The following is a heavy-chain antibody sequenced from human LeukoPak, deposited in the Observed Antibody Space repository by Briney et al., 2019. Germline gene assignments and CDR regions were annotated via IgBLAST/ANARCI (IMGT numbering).Heavy chain of an antibody. CDR1: GFTFTTYS. V-gene: IGHV3-33*08. CDR2: IWYDGSNK. J-gene: IGHJ3*02. CDR3: ARGGYARKDAFDI. Sequence: GGSLRLSCAASGFTFTTYSMNWVRQAPGKGLEWVAVIWYDGSNKYYADSVKGRFTISRDNSKNTLYLQMNSLRAEDTAVYYCARGGYARKDAFDIWGQGTMVTVSS. D-gene: IGHD5-12*01.